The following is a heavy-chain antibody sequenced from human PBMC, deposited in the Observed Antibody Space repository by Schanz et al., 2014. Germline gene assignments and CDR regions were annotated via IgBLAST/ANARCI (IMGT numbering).Heavy chain of an antibody. CDR3: ARGYGDSPTDF. V-gene: IGHV1-69*02. Sequence: QVQLVQSGAEVKKPGSSVRVSCKASGGTFSRLTFSWVRQAPGQGLEWMGRVIPILGVTHYAQKFQGRVTITADRSTSTAYMELSSLRSEDTAVYYCARGYGDSPTDFWVQGTLVTVSS. J-gene: IGHJ4*02. CDR2: VIPILGVT. D-gene: IGHD4-17*01. CDR1: GGTFSRLT.